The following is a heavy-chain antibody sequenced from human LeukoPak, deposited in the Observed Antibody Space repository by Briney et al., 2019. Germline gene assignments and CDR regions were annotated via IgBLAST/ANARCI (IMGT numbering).Heavy chain of an antibody. CDR3: ASPGGDSSGYQFDY. V-gene: IGHV4-39*07. J-gene: IGHJ4*02. CDR1: GGSISSYY. D-gene: IGHD3-22*01. Sequence: SETLSLTCTVSGGSISSYYWGWIRQPPGKGLEWIGSIYYSGSTYYNPSLKSRVTISVDTSKNQFSLKLSSVTAADTAVYYCASPGGDSSGYQFDYWGQGTLVTVSS. CDR2: IYYSGST.